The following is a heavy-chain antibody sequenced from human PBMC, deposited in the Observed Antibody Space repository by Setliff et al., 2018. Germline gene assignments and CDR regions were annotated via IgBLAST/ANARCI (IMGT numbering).Heavy chain of an antibody. Sequence: GGSLRLSCAASGFTFSSYSIHWVRQAPGKGLEWVAVVSHDENTKYYADSVKDRFIIPRDNSKNTVYLQMNSLRAADTAVYHCARVGQATVVTAIHGALDYWGQGTLVTVSS. D-gene: IGHD2-21*02. V-gene: IGHV3-30*04. CDR2: VSHDENTK. CDR3: ARVGQATVVTAIHGALDY. CDR1: GFTFSSYS. J-gene: IGHJ4*02.